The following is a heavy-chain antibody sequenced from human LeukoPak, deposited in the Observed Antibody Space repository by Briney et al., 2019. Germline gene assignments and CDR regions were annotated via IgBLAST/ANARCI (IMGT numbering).Heavy chain of an antibody. Sequence: ASVKVSCKASGGTFSSYAISWVRQAPGQGLEWVGRIIPILGIANYAQKFQGRVTITADKSTSTAYMELSSLRSEDTAVYYCARARATMVVTAIPVIDYWGQGTLVTVSS. CDR1: GGTFSSYA. CDR2: IIPILGIA. J-gene: IGHJ4*02. CDR3: ARARATMVVTAIPVIDY. D-gene: IGHD2-21*02. V-gene: IGHV1-69*04.